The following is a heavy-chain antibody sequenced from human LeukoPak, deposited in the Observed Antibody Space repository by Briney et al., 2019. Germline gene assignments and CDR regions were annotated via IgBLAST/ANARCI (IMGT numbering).Heavy chain of an antibody. CDR1: GGSISSSGNY. CDR3: ARGIGGYCYGSLAY. CDR2: IYYSGST. V-gene: IGHV4-31*03. J-gene: IGHJ4*02. D-gene: IGHD5-18*01. Sequence: SQTLSLTGTVSGGSISSSGNYWSWIRQHPGKGLEWIGYIYYSGSTYYNPSLRSRVTISVYTSKNQFSLKLSSVTAADTAVYYCARGIGGYCYGSLAYWGQGTLVTVSS.